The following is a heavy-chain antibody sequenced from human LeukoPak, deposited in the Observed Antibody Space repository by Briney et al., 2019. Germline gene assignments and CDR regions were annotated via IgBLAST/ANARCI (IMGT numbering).Heavy chain of an antibody. J-gene: IGHJ4*02. Sequence: GGSLRLSCAASGFPFNNYWMHWVRQAPGKGLVWVSRINNDGSYTNYADSVKGRFTISRDNAKNTVYLQMSSLRAEDTAVLYCVRDLVDPADYWGQGTLVTVSS. D-gene: IGHD2-8*02. CDR2: INNDGSYT. V-gene: IGHV3-74*01. CDR1: GFPFNNYW. CDR3: VRDLVDPADY.